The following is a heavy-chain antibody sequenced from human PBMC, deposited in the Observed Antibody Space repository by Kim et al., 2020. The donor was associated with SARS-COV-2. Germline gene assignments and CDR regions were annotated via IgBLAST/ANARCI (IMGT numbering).Heavy chain of an antibody. CDR3: ARGGADSGSYDSSGYPPDY. V-gene: IGHV4-59*01. CDR1: GGSISSYY. D-gene: IGHD3-22*01. J-gene: IGHJ4*02. CDR2: IYYSGST. Sequence: SETLSLTCTVSGGSISSYYWSWIRQPPGKGLEWIGYIYYSGSTNYNPSLKSRVTISVDTSKNQFSLKLSSVTAADTAVYYCARGGADSGSYDSSGYPPDYWGQGTLVTVSS.